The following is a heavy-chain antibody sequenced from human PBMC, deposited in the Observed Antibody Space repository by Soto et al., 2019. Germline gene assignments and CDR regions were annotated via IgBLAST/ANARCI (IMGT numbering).Heavy chain of an antibody. CDR1: GLIFSDYH. J-gene: IGHJ6*02. CDR3: ALLGGWSGGSNDMDV. Sequence: EVQLVESGGGLVQPGGSLRLSCAASGLIFSDYHMDWVRQAPGKGLEWVGRIRRKANSYTTEFAASVKGRFTISRDDSMSSLYLQMKSLKTEDTAVYYCALLGGWSGGSNDMDVWGQGTTVTVSS. V-gene: IGHV3-72*01. D-gene: IGHD6-19*01. CDR2: IRRKANSYTT.